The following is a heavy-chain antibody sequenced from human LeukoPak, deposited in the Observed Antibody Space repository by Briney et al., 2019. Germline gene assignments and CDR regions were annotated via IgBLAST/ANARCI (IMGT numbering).Heavy chain of an antibody. CDR1: GGSFSGYY. D-gene: IGHD3-16*01. J-gene: IGHJ4*02. CDR3: ARLGLITFGVRLPDY. V-gene: IGHV4-34*01. CDR2: INHSGST. Sequence: SETLSLTCAVYGGSFSGYYWSWIRQPPGKGLEWIGEINHSGSTNYNPSLKSRVTISVDTSKNQFSLKLSSVTAADTAVYYCARLGLITFGVRLPDYWGQGTLVTVSS.